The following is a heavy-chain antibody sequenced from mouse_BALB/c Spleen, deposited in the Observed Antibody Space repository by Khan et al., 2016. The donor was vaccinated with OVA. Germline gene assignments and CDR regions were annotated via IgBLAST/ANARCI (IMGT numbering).Heavy chain of an antibody. Sequence: QVQLKQSGAELAKPGASVKMSCKASGYTFTSYWMHWIKQRLGRGLEWIGYINPTSGYTDYNQNFKDKATLTADKSSSTAYMQLSSLTSDDAAVYYCARDRIDYWGQGTTLTASS. CDR1: GYTFTSYW. J-gene: IGHJ2*01. CDR3: ARDRIDY. CDR2: INPTSGYT. V-gene: IGHV1-7*01.